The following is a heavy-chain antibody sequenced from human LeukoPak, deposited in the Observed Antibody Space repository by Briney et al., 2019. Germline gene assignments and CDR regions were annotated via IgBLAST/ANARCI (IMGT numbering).Heavy chain of an antibody. CDR3: ARDSAAAGNYFDY. CDR2: INPSGGST. D-gene: IGHD6-13*01. Sequence: ASVKVSCKASGYTFTSYYMHWVRQAPGQGLEWMGIINPSGGSTRYAQKFQGRVTMTRDMSTSTVYMELSSLSSEDTAVYYCARDSAAAGNYFDYWGQGTLVTVSS. V-gene: IGHV1-46*01. CDR1: GYTFTSYY. J-gene: IGHJ4*02.